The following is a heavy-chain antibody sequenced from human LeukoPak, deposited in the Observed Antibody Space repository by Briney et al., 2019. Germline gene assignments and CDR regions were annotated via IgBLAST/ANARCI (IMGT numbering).Heavy chain of an antibody. CDR2: INTKGDIT. Sequence: GGSLRLSCAASGFPFSSYAMHWVRQAPGKGLEYVSAINTKGDITYYANSVKARFTISRDNSKNTLYLQMGSLRGEDMAVYYCARGWSMARGVPPSYFDYWGQGTLVTVSS. CDR3: ARGWSMARGVPPSYFDY. D-gene: IGHD3-10*01. J-gene: IGHJ4*02. CDR1: GFPFSSYA. V-gene: IGHV3-64*01.